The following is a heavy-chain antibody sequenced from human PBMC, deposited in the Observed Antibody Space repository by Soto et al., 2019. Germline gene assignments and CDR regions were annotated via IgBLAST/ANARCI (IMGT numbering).Heavy chain of an antibody. D-gene: IGHD2-2*01. CDR3: ARGNIVVVHAANPGSKNYYYGMDV. J-gene: IGHJ6*02. Sequence: SETLSLTCAVYGGSFSGYYWSWIRQPPGKGLEWIGEINHSGSTNYNPSLKSRVTISVDTSKNQFSLKLSSVTAADTAVYYCARGNIVVVHAANPGSKNYYYGMDVWGQGNTVTVSS. CDR1: GGSFSGYY. V-gene: IGHV4-34*01. CDR2: INHSGST.